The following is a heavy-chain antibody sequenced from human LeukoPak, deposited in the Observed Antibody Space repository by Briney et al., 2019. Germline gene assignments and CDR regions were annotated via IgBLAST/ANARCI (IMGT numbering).Heavy chain of an antibody. CDR3: AALDYDILTGYYKDYYFDY. V-gene: IGHV1-58*01. Sequence: ASVKVPCKASGFTFTSSAVQWVRQARGQRLEWIGWIVVGSGNTNYAQKFQERVTITRDMSTSTAYMELSSLRSEDTAVYYCAALDYDILTGYYKDYYFDYWGQGTLVTVSS. CDR1: GFTFTSSA. J-gene: IGHJ4*02. D-gene: IGHD3-9*01. CDR2: IVVGSGNT.